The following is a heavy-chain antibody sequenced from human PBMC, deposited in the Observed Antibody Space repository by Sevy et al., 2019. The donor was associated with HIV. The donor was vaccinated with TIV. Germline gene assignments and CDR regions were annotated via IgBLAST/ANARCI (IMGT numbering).Heavy chain of an antibody. CDR2: INPNSGGT. CDR1: GYTFTGYY. V-gene: IGHV1-2*02. CDR3: ARDNGSSYGMDV. D-gene: IGHD6-13*01. J-gene: IGHJ6*02. Sequence: ASVKVSCKASGYTFTGYYMHWVRQAPGQGLEGMGWINPNSGGTNYAQKFQGRVTMTRDTSISTAYMELSRLRSDDTAVYYCARDNGSSYGMDVWGQGTTVTVSS.